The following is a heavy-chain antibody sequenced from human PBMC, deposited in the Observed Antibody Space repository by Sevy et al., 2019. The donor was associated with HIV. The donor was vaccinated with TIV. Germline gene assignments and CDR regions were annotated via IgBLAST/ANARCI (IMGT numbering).Heavy chain of an antibody. V-gene: IGHV3-30-3*01. CDR2: ISLDGGNQ. J-gene: IGHJ1*01. D-gene: IGHD1-1*01. Sequence: GGSLRLSCAASGFTFNAFSMHWVRQAPGKGLEWVATISLDGGNQHYADSVRGRFTNSRDNSQNALFLQMNSLRPDDTALYYCALERLSSNVAEYFQNWGQGALVTVSS. CDR1: GFTFNAFS. CDR3: ALERLSSNVAEYFQN.